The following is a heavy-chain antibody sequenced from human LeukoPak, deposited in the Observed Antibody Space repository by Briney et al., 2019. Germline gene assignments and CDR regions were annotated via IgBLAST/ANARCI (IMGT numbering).Heavy chain of an antibody. J-gene: IGHJ4*02. CDR2: ISSSSSTI. V-gene: IGHV3-48*01. D-gene: IGHD2-2*01. Sequence: GGSLRLSCAASGFTFSSYSMNWVRQAPGKGLEWVSYISSSSSTIYYADSVKGRFTISRDNAKNSLYLQMNSLRAEDTAVYYCARDLPSSWYYFDYWGQGTLVTVSS. CDR1: GFTFSSYS. CDR3: ARDLPSSWYYFDY.